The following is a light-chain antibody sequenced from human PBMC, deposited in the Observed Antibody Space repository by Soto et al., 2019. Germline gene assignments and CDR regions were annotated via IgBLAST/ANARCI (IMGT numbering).Light chain of an antibody. Sequence: EIVLTQSPGTLSLSPGERATLSCRASQSVSSSYLAWHQQKPGQAPRLLSYAASSRGTGLPGRFSGSWSGTVSPLIISRLDPEVVAVYYCQQYGSSPYTFGQGTKLEIK. CDR2: AAS. V-gene: IGKV3-20*01. J-gene: IGKJ2*01. CDR3: QQYGSSPYT. CDR1: QSVSSSY.